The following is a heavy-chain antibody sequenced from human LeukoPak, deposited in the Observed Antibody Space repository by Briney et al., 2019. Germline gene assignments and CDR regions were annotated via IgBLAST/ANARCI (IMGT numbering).Heavy chain of an antibody. J-gene: IGHJ4*02. CDR3: AKDLSGSYGY. CDR2: ITGGGEST. Sequence: GGSLRLSCAASGFTFEASAMSWVRQAPGKGLEWVAVITGGGESTYYADSVKGRFTISRDNSKNTLYLQMNSLRAEDTAVYYCAKDLSGSYGYWGQGTLVTVSS. D-gene: IGHD1-26*01. CDR1: GFTFEASA. V-gene: IGHV3-23*01.